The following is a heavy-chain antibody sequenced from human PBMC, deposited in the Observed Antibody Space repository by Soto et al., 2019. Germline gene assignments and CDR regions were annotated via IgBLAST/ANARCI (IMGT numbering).Heavy chain of an antibody. D-gene: IGHD4-17*01. CDR1: GYNFATYW. J-gene: IGHJ5*02. V-gene: IGHV5-51*01. CDR2: IYPGDSDS. CDR3: ARHGFYGDYPSNYFDP. Sequence: GESLKISCEGFGYNFATYWIAWVRQMPWKGLEYMGIIYPGDSDSRYSPSFQGQVTFSADKSISTAYLQWSSLKASDTAMYYCARHGFYGDYPSNYFDPWGQGTLVTVSS.